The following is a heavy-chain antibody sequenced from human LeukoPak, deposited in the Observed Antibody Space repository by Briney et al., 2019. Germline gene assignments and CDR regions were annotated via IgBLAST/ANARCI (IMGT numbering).Heavy chain of an antibody. CDR1: GFTFSDYY. CDR3: AKDHGTAVAGFYY. CDR2: ISSSSSYT. J-gene: IGHJ4*02. V-gene: IGHV3-11*05. D-gene: IGHD6-19*01. Sequence: GGSLRLSCAASGFTFSDYYMSWIRQAPGKGLEWVSYISSSSSYTNYADSVKSRFTISRDTSKNTLYLQMNSLRAEDTAIYYCAKDHGTAVAGFYYWGQGTLVTVSS.